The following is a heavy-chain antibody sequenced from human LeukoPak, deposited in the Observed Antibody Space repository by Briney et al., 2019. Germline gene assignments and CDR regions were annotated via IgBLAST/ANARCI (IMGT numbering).Heavy chain of an antibody. CDR1: GGSISSSSYY. CDR3: ARAVLRYTNWFDP. CDR2: IYYSGST. J-gene: IGHJ5*02. Sequence: PSETLSLTCTVSGGSISSSSYYWGWIRQPPRKGLEWIGSIYYSGSTYYNPSLKSRVTISVDTSKNQFSLKLSSVTAADTAVYYCARAVLRYTNWFDPWGQGTLVTVSS. D-gene: IGHD3-9*01. V-gene: IGHV4-39*07.